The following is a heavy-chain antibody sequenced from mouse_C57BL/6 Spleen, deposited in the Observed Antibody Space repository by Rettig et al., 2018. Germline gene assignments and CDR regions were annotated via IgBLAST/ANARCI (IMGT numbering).Heavy chain of an antibody. CDR2: IWWDDDK. Sequence: SLSTFGMGVGWIRQPSGKGLEWLAHIWWDDDKYYNPALKSRLTISKDTSKNQVFLKIANVDTADTATYYCARIRYYGSHWYFDVWGTGTTVTVSS. CDR3: ARIRYYGSHWYFDV. CDR1: SLSTFGMG. V-gene: IGHV8-8*01. J-gene: IGHJ1*03. D-gene: IGHD1-1*01.